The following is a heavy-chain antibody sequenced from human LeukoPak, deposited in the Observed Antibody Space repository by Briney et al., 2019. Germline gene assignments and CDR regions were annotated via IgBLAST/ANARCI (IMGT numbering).Heavy chain of an antibody. CDR2: IWYDGSNK. Sequence: PGGSLRLSSAASGFTFSSYGMHWVRQAPGTGLEWVAVIWYDGSNKYYADSVKGRFTISRDNSKNTLYLQMNSLRAEDTAVYYCARSPLWFGELLSTDYWGQGTLVTVSS. CDR3: ARSPLWFGELLSTDY. J-gene: IGHJ4*02. V-gene: IGHV3-33*01. CDR1: GFTFSSYG. D-gene: IGHD3-10*01.